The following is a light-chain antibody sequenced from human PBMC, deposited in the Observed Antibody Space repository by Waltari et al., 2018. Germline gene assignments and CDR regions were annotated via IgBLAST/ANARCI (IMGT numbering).Light chain of an antibody. Sequence: EIVLTQSPGTLSLSPGERATLSCRASQSVGRYLAWYQQKPGQAPRLLIYDASTRATGIPDRFSGSGSGTDFSLTISRLESEGFAVYYCQKYVNLPATFGQGTKVEIK. CDR3: QKYVNLPAT. CDR1: QSVGRY. V-gene: IGKV3-20*01. CDR2: DAS. J-gene: IGKJ1*01.